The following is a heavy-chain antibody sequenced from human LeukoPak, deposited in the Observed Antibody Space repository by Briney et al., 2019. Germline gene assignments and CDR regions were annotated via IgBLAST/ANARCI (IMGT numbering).Heavy chain of an antibody. D-gene: IGHD2-2*01. V-gene: IGHV3-30*02. J-gene: IGHJ6*03. CDR3: AKGSYYCSSSSCPQYYYYMDV. CDR1: GFTFNNYG. CDR2: IRYDGSDK. Sequence: GGSLRLSCAASGFTFNNYGMQWVRQAPGKGLEWVAFIRYDGSDKYYADSVKGRLTISRDNSKNTLYLQMSSLRAEDTAVYYCAKGSYYCSSSSCPQYYYYMDVWGKGTTVTVSS.